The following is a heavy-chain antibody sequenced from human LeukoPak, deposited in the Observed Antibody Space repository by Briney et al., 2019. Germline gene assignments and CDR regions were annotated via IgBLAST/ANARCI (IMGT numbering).Heavy chain of an antibody. CDR1: GFTFSSYA. CDR2: ISGSGGST. J-gene: IGHJ4*02. D-gene: IGHD3-22*01. CDR3: AKVRYYDSSGSLDY. V-gene: IGHV3-23*01. Sequence: PGGSLRLSCAASGFTFSSYAMSWVRQAPGKGLEWVSAISGSGGSTYYADSVKGRFTISRDNSKNTLYLQMNSLRAEDTAVYYCAKVRYYDSSGSLDYWGQGTLVTVSS.